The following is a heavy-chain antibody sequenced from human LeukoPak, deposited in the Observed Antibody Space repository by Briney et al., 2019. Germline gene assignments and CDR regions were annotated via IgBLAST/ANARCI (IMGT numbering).Heavy chain of an antibody. CDR3: ASGDLVWFAVGEY. Sequence: SETLSLTCTVSGGSISSNNYYWGWIRQPPGKGLEWFGSISYSGSTYYNPSIKNRLTISEHPTKNEFALKLTSVPGGDTAVYCCASGDLVWFAVGEYWGGETVV. V-gene: IGHV4-39*01. CDR2: ISYSGST. CDR1: GGSISSNNYY. J-gene: IGHJ4*02. D-gene: IGHD3-10*01.